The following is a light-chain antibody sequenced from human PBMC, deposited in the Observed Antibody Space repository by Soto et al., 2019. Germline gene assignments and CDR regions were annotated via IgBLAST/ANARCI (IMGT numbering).Light chain of an antibody. CDR2: GAS. V-gene: IGKV3-15*01. CDR3: QQYNDWPRT. CDR1: QSVRSH. J-gene: IGKJ4*01. Sequence: EVVMTQSPATLSVSPGERATLSCRTSQSVRSHLAWYQQKPGQAPSLLIFGASTRATGVPARFSGSESGTEFTLTISSLPSEDVAVYFCQQYNDWPRTFGGGTKVEIK.